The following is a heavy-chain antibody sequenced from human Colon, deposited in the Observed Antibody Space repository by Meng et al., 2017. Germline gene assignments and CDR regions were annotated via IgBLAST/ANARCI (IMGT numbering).Heavy chain of an antibody. V-gene: IGHV3-33*01. CDR2: IWYDGSNK. CDR3: ARQQGYGSGSYYNHYYYYGMDV. Sequence: GGSLRLSCAASGFTFISYGMHWVRQAPGKGLEWVAVIWYDGSNKYYADSVKGRFTISRDNSKNTLYLQMNSLRAEDTAVYYCARQQGYGSGSYYNHYYYYGMDVWGQGTTVTVSS. CDR1: GFTFISYG. D-gene: IGHD3-10*01. J-gene: IGHJ6*02.